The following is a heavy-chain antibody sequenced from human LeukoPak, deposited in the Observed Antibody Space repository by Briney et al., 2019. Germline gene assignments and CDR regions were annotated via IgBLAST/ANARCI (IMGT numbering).Heavy chain of an antibody. CDR3: ARDLGGTVTTASFDY. Sequence: RLSXXXXGXTXXSFGMXWVRQAPGKGLEWVAVISYDGSNKYYADSVKGRFTISRDNSKNTLYLQMNSLRAEDTAVYYCARDLGGTVTTASFDYWGQGTLVTVSS. CDR1: GXTXXSFG. CDR2: ISYDGSNK. V-gene: IGHV3-30*19. J-gene: IGHJ4*02. D-gene: IGHD4-17*01.